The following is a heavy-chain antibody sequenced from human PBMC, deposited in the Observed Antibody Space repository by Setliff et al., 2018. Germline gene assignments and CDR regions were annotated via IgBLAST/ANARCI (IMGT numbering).Heavy chain of an antibody. CDR2: VYSNVGT. CDR1: GGSINNYY. J-gene: IGHJ4*02. Sequence: PSETLSLTCTVSGGSINNYYWSWIRQPAGKGLEWIGRVYSNVGTNFNPSLKSRVTMSVDASKNQISLKLMSVTAADTAVYYCARTGTYRYFDHWGQGTLGTVSS. CDR3: ARTGTYRYFDH. D-gene: IGHD1-1*01. V-gene: IGHV4-4*07.